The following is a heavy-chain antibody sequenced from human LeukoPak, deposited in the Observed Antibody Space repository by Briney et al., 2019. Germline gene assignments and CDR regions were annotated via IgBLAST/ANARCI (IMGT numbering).Heavy chain of an antibody. CDR3: AREEYDFWSGYPAY. V-gene: IGHV4-39*07. Sequence: SETLSLTCTVSGGSISSSSYYWGWIRQPPGKGLEWIGSIYYNGSTYYNPSLKSRVTISVDTSKNQFSLKLSSVTAADTAVYYCAREEYDFWSGYPAYWGQGTLVTVSS. J-gene: IGHJ4*02. CDR2: IYYNGST. D-gene: IGHD3-3*01. CDR1: GGSISSSSYY.